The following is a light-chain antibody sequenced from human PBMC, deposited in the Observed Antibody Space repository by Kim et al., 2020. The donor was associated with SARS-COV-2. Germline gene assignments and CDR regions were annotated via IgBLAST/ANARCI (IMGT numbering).Light chain of an antibody. V-gene: IGLV3-25*03. Sequence: PGQTARITCSGGALPKQYAYWYQQKTGQAPVLVMCKDCERPSGISVRFSGSSSGTTVTLTISGVQAEDEADYYCESTDSSGSYRVFGGGTQLTVL. J-gene: IGLJ3*02. CDR1: ALPKQY. CDR3: ESTDSSGSYRV. CDR2: KDC.